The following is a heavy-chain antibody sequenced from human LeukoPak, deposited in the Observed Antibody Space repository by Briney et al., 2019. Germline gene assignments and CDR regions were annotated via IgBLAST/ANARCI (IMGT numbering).Heavy chain of an antibody. Sequence: TGESLRLSCAASGFTFSSYGMHWVRQAPGKGLEWVAFIRYDGSNKYYADSVKGRFTISRDNSKNTLYLQMNSLRAEDTAVYYCAKDPTRYYYDSSGYNEANFDYWGQGTLVTVSS. CDR2: IRYDGSNK. J-gene: IGHJ4*02. CDR1: GFTFSSYG. CDR3: AKDPTRYYYDSSGYNEANFDY. V-gene: IGHV3-30*02. D-gene: IGHD3-22*01.